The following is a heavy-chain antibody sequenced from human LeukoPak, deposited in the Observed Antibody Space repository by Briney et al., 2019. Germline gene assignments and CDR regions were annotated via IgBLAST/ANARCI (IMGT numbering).Heavy chain of an antibody. Sequence: ASVKVSCKASGYIFTSYSISWVRQAPGQGLEWMGWISVYSGETDYAQKLQGRVTTTTDTSTSTAYMELRSLRSDDTAVYYCAREGDYDSSGWHWGQGTLVTVSS. D-gene: IGHD3-22*01. CDR1: GYIFTSYS. CDR2: ISVYSGET. V-gene: IGHV1-18*04. J-gene: IGHJ4*02. CDR3: AREGDYDSSGWH.